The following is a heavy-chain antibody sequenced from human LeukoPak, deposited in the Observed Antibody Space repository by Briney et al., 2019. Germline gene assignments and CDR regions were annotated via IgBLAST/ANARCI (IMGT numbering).Heavy chain of an antibody. CDR1: GGTFSSYA. J-gene: IGHJ6*02. V-gene: IGHV1-69*04. CDR2: IIPIIGIA. Sequence: ASVKVSCKASGGTFSSYAISWVRQAPGQGLEWMGRIIPIIGIANYAQKFQGRVTITADKSTSTAYMELSSLRSEDTAVYYCARVRVNCGGDCYFINYYYYYGMDVWGQGTTVTVSS. D-gene: IGHD2-21*02. CDR3: ARVRVNCGGDCYFINYYYYYGMDV.